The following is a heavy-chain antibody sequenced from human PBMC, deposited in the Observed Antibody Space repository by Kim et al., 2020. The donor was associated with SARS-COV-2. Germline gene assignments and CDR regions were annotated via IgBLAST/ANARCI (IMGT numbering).Heavy chain of an antibody. V-gene: IGHV3-7*03. CDR3: ARERTGYYIYYCYFYGMGV. J-gene: IGHJ6*02. Sequence: GGSLRLSCAASGFTFSSYWMSWVRQAPGKGLEWVANIKKDGSEKYYVDSVKGRFTISRDNAKNSLYLQMNSLRAEDTAVYYCARERTGYYIYYCYFYGMGVWGHGTTGTVSS. CDR2: IKKDGSEK. D-gene: IGHD3-9*01. CDR1: GFTFSSYW.